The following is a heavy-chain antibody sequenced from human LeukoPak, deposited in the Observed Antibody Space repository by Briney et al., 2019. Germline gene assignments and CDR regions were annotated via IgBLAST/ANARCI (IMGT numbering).Heavy chain of an antibody. V-gene: IGHV3-30*18. D-gene: IGHD1-14*01. J-gene: IGHJ4*02. Sequence: GGSLRLSCAASGFTFGSYGMHWVRQAPGKGLEWVAIISYDGSNKNYADSVKGRFTVSRDNSKNTLYLHINSLRAEDTAVYYCAKDNPLDYWGQGTLVIVSS. CDR1: GFTFGSYG. CDR3: AKDNPLDY. CDR2: ISYDGSNK.